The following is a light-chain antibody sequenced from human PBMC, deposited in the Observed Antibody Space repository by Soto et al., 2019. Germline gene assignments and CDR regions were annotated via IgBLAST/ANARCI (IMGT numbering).Light chain of an antibody. V-gene: IGKV3-20*01. CDR1: QSVSSSY. Sequence: EIVLTQSPGTLSLSPGERATLSCRASQSVSSSYVAWYKQKPGQAPRLLIYGASSRATGIPDRFSGSGSGTDFTLTISRLEPEDFAVYYCQQYGSSPPYTFGQGTKLEIK. CDR2: GAS. J-gene: IGKJ2*01. CDR3: QQYGSSPPYT.